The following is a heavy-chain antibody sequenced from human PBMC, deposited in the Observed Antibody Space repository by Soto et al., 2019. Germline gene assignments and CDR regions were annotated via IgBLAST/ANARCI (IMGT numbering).Heavy chain of an antibody. V-gene: IGHV3-15*07. D-gene: IGHD3-3*01. CDR2: IKSKTDGGTT. J-gene: IGHJ6*02. Sequence: EVQLVESGGGLVKPGGSLRLSCAASGFTFSNAWMNWVRQAPGKGLEWVGRIKSKTDGGTTDYAAPVKGRFTNSRDDSKNTLYLQINSLKTEDTAVYYCTTDLETIFRAWGAGVWGQGTTVTVS. CDR1: GFTFSNAW. CDR3: TTDLETIFRAWGAGV.